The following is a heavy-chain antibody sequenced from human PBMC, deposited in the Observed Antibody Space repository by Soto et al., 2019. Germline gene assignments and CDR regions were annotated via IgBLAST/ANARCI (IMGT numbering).Heavy chain of an antibody. J-gene: IGHJ4*02. CDR3: AKDRARIAARPGPHDY. CDR1: GFTFSSYA. CDR2: ISGSGGST. Sequence: GGSLRLSCAASGFTFSSYAMSWVRQAPGKGLEWVSAISGSGGSTYYADSVKGRFTISRDNSKNTLYLQMNSLRAEDTAVYYCAKDRARIAARPGPHDYWGQGTLVTVSS. V-gene: IGHV3-23*01. D-gene: IGHD6-6*01.